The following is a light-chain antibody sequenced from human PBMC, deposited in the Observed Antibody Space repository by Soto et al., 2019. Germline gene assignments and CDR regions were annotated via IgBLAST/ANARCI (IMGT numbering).Light chain of an antibody. Sequence: QSALAQPPSVSGAPGQKVTISCTGSSSNIGAGYDLHWYQQLPGTAPKLLLYGNNNRPSGVPDRFSGSKSGTSASLAITGLQAEDEADYYCQSYDSSLSAYVFGTGTKVP. J-gene: IGLJ1*01. CDR3: QSYDSSLSAYV. V-gene: IGLV1-40*01. CDR2: GNN. CDR1: SSNIGAGYD.